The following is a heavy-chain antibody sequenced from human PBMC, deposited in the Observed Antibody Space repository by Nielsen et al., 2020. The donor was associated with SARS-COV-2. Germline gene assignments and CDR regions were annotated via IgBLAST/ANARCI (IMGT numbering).Heavy chain of an antibody. J-gene: IGHJ5*02. Sequence: ASVKVSCKASGYTFTSYFVHWVRQAPGQGLEWMGINNPNGGSTSFAQKFQGRVTMTEDTSTDTAYMELSSLRSEDTAVYYCATSTPLVRSAWFDPWGQGTLVTVSS. V-gene: IGHV1-46*01. CDR2: NNPNGGST. D-gene: IGHD3-3*01. CDR3: ATSTPLVRSAWFDP. CDR1: GYTFTSYF.